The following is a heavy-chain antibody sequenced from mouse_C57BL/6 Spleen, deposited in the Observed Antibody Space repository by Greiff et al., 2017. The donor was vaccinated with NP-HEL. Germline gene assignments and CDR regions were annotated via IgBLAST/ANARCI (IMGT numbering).Heavy chain of an antibody. Sequence: QVQLQQPGAELVKPGASVTLSCKASGYTFTSYWMHWVKQRPGRGLEWIGRIDPNSGGTKYNEKFKSKATLTVDKPSSTAYMQLSSLTSEDSAVYYCAIPVDLGITWYFDVWGTGTTVTVSS. CDR1: GYTFTSYW. J-gene: IGHJ1*03. CDR3: AIPVDLGITWYFDV. V-gene: IGHV1-72*01. CDR2: IDPNSGGT. D-gene: IGHD1-3*01.